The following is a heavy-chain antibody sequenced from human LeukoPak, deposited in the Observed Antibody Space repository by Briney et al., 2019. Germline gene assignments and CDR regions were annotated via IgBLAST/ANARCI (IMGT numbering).Heavy chain of an antibody. V-gene: IGHV4-4*02. CDR2: IYHSGST. D-gene: IGHD6-13*01. CDR3: ARDTPYSSSWYVGNYYYYGMDV. J-gene: IGHJ6*02. Sequence: SETLSLTCAVSGGSISSSNWWSWVRQPPGKGLEWIGEIYHSGSTNYNPSLKSRVTISVDKSKSQFSLKLSSVTAADTAVYYCARDTPYSSSWYVGNYYYYGMDVWGQGTTVTVSS. CDR1: GGSISSSNW.